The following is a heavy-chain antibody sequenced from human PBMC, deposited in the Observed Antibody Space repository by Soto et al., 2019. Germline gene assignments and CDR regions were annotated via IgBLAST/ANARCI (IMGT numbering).Heavy chain of an antibody. Sequence: QVQLVESGGGVVQPGRSLRLSCAASGFTFSSYGMHWVRQAPGTGLEWVAVISYDGSNKYYADSVKGRFTISRDNSKNTLYLQMNSLRAEDTAVYYCAEDGGRGWSFFDYWGRGTLDTVCS. CDR2: ISYDGSNK. CDR1: GFTFSSYG. CDR3: AEDGGRGWSFFDY. V-gene: IGHV3-30*18. D-gene: IGHD6-19*01. J-gene: IGHJ4*02.